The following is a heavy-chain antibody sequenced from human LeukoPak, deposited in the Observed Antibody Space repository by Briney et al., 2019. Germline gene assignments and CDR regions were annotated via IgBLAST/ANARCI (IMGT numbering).Heavy chain of an antibody. Sequence: PGGSLRLSCAASGFTFDDYTMHWVRQAPGKGLEWVSLISWDGGSTYYADSVKGRFTISRDNSKNSLYLQMNSLRTEDTALYYCAKGYHGEWSSEEYFQHWGQGTLVTVSS. CDR1: GFTFDDYT. CDR3: AKGYHGEWSSEEYFQH. J-gene: IGHJ1*01. D-gene: IGHD3-22*01. CDR2: ISWDGGST. V-gene: IGHV3-43*01.